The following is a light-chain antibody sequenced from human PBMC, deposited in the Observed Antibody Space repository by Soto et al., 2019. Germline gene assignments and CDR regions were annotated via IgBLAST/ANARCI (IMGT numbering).Light chain of an antibody. CDR3: QQRSNWPPLT. J-gene: IGKJ4*01. Sequence: IVLTQSPATLSLSPGERATLSCRASVSVSTYLAWYQQKPGQAPRHLIYDASNRAAGIPARFSGSGSGADFTLTISSLEPEDFAVYYCQQRSNWPPLTFGGGTKVEIK. CDR2: DAS. V-gene: IGKV3-11*01. CDR1: VSVSTY.